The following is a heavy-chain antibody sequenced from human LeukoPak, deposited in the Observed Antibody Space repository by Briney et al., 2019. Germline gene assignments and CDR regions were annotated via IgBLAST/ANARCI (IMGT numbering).Heavy chain of an antibody. Sequence: ASVRVCCKASGATFCSYAISWVRQAPGQRLEWMGGIIPFFGIVNYAQKFQGRVTITADKSTSTAHMELSSLRSEDTAVYYCARDKNSNSYYYYGMDVWGQGTTVTVSS. CDR1: GATFCSYA. CDR2: IIPFFGIV. D-gene: IGHD2/OR15-2a*01. CDR3: ARDKNSNSYYYYGMDV. J-gene: IGHJ6*02. V-gene: IGHV1-69*10.